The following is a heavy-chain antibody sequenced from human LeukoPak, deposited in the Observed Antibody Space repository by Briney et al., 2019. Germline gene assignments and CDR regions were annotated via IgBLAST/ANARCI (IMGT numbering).Heavy chain of an antibody. V-gene: IGHV1-2*06. D-gene: IGHD3-9*01. J-gene: IGHJ2*01. CDR3: ARDDWGHYWYFDL. Sequence: ASVKVSCKASGYTFTGYYMHWVRQAPGQGLEWMGRINPNSGGTNYAQKFQGRVTMTRDTSISTAYMELSRLRSDDTAVYYCARDDWGHYWYFDLWGRGTLVTVSS. CDR2: INPNSGGT. CDR1: GYTFTGYY.